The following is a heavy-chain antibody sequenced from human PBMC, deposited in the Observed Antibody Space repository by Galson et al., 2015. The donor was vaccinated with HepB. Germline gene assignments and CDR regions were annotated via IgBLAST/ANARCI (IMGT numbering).Heavy chain of an antibody. CDR3: ARVTGTLGAGGIDY. D-gene: IGHD3-10*01. V-gene: IGHV3-30-3*01. J-gene: IGHJ4*02. Sequence: SLRLSCAASGFTFSSYAMHWVRQAPGKGLEWVAVISYDGSNKYYADSVKGRFTISRDNSKNTLYLQMNSLRAEDTAVYYCARVTGTLGAGGIDYWGQGTLVTVSS. CDR2: ISYDGSNK. CDR1: GFTFSSYA.